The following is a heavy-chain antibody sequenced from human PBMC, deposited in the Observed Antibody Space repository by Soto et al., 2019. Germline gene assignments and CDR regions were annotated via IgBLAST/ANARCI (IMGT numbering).Heavy chain of an antibody. J-gene: IGHJ4*02. CDR3: AREGVLMVYAYYFDY. Sequence: SQTRSLTAAISGDSDSSNSSAWNCISQSPSRGLEWLGRTYYRSKWYNDYAVSVKSRITINPDTSKNQFSLQLNSVTPEDTAVYYCAREGVLMVYAYYFDYWGQGTLVTVSS. CDR2: TYYRSKWYN. V-gene: IGHV6-1*01. CDR1: GDSDSSNSSA. D-gene: IGHD2-8*01.